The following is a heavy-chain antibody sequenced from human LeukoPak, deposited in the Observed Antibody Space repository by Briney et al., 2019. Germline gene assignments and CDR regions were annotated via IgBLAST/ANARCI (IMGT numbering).Heavy chain of an antibody. CDR2: TYYRSTWYN. J-gene: IGHJ5*02. Sequence: SQTLSLTCAISGDTVSSNIVTWNWIRQSPSSGLEWLGRTYYRSTWYNDYAVSVRGRITVSPDTSKNQFSLHLNSVTPEDTAVYYCARRLTQYDCFDPWGQGILVTVSS. D-gene: IGHD2-2*01. CDR1: GDTVSSNIVT. V-gene: IGHV6-1*01. CDR3: ARRLTQYDCFDP.